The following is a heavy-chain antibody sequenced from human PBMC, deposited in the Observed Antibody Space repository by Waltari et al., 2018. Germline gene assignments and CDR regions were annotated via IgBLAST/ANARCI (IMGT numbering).Heavy chain of an antibody. D-gene: IGHD6-25*01. CDR1: GFTFSGYS. Sequence: EVQVVESGGTLVQPEGSLRLSCAASGFTFSGYSMTWVRQAPGKGLEWVSSISGSGDTTYYANSVKGRFSISRDNSKNTVFLHMNSLRAEDTAVYYCAREAATEYYFDYWGQGTLVTVSS. CDR2: ISGSGDTT. J-gene: IGHJ4*02. CDR3: AREAATEYYFDY. V-gene: IGHV3-23*04.